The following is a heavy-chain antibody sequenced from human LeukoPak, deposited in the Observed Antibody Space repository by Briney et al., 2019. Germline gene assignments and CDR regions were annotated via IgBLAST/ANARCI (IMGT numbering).Heavy chain of an antibody. CDR3: ARDSDNYGSGSYPRY. J-gene: IGHJ4*02. D-gene: IGHD3-10*01. Sequence: SETLSLTCTFSGGSISSYDGSWLRQPAGKGLEGIGRIYNSRSTNYNPSLKSRVTMSVDTSKNQFSLKLSSVTAADTAVYYCARDSDNYGSGSYPRYWGQGTLVTVSS. CDR2: IYNSRST. V-gene: IGHV4-4*07. CDR1: GGSISSYD.